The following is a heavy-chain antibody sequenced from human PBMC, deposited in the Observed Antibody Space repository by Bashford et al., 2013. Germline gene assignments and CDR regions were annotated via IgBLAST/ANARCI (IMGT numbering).Heavy chain of an antibody. Sequence: ASVKVSCKASGYTYSNYGISWVRQAPGQGLEWMGWISAYSGDTNSAQKFQGRVTMTRDTSIGTAYMELSSLRSDDTAVYYCARILYNSGWWGFDYWGQGTLVTVSS. CDR3: ARILYNSGWWGFDY. CDR2: ISAYSGDT. V-gene: IGHV1-18*01. D-gene: IGHD6-13*01. J-gene: IGHJ4*02. CDR1: GYTYSNYG.